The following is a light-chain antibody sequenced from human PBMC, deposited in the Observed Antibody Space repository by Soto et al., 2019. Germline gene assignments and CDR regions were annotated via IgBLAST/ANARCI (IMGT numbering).Light chain of an antibody. CDR1: SSDVGGYNY. CDR3: CSLTTSHTYV. V-gene: IGLV2-14*01. J-gene: IGLJ1*01. CDR2: EVS. Sequence: QSVLTQPASVSGSPGQSITISCTGTSSDVGGYNYVSWYQQQSGKAPKLMIHEVSNRPSGVSNRFSGSKSGNTASLTISGLQADDEADYYCCSLTTSHTYVFGSGTKVTVL.